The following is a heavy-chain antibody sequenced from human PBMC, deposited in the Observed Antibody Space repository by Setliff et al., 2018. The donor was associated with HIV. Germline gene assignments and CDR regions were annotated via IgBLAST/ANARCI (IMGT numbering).Heavy chain of an antibody. Sequence: GGSLRLSCAASGFTFSNAWMNWVRQAPGKGLEWVGRVKSKGSGGTTDYAAPVKGRFTISRDDSKNTLYLQMNSLKTEDTAVYYCTTDLGGSYHGWNYWGQGTLVTAPQ. CDR3: TTDLGGSYHGWNY. CDR1: GFTFSNAW. J-gene: IGHJ4*02. CDR2: VKSKGSGGTT. V-gene: IGHV3-15*07. D-gene: IGHD1-26*01.